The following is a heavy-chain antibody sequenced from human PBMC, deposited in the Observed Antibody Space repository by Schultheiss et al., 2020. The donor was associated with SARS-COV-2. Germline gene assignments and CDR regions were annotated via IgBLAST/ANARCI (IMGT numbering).Heavy chain of an antibody. Sequence: GGSLRLSCAASGFTFSSYAMSWVRQAPGKGLEWVSAISGSGGSTYYADSVKGRFTISRDNSKNTLYLQMNSLRVDDTAVYYCAGASSKYSSGWYTGKYFDYWGQGTLVTVSS. CDR2: ISGSGGST. J-gene: IGHJ4*02. V-gene: IGHV3-23*01. CDR3: AGASSKYSSGWYTGKYFDY. D-gene: IGHD6-19*01. CDR1: GFTFSSYA.